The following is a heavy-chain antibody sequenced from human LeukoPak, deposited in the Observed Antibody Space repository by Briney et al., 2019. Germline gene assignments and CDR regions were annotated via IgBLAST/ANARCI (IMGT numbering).Heavy chain of an antibody. Sequence: PEGSLRLSCATSGFPFSDFSMTWVRQAPGKGLVWISTTNSGGTNTYYAESVKGRFTISRDNSKNALYLQVSSLRVEDTAIYYCAKQSYARSLGEGGPGTLVTVSS. CDR1: GFPFSDFS. D-gene: IGHD3-16*01. V-gene: IGHV3-23*01. CDR2: TNSGGTNT. J-gene: IGHJ4*02. CDR3: AKQSYARSLGE.